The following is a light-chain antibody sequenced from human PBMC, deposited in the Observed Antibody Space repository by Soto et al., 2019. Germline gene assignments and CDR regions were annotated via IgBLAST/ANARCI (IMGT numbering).Light chain of an antibody. J-gene: IGKJ4*01. CDR2: GAS. CDR3: QQDYNLPLT. Sequence: PGERVTLSCRASQSVSSSYLTWYQQKPGQAPRLPIYGASTRATGIPARFSGSGSGTDFTLTISSLQPEDFAVYYCQQDYNLPLTFGGGTKVEIK. V-gene: IGKV3D-7*01. CDR1: QSVSSSY.